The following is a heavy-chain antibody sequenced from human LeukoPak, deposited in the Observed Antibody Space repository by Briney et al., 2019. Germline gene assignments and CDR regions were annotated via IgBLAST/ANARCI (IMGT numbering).Heavy chain of an antibody. CDR1: GYTFTSYG. J-gene: IGHJ6*02. Sequence: ASVKVSCKASGYTFTSYGISWVRQAPGQGLEWMGWISAYNGNTNYAQKLQGRVTMTTDTSTSTAYMELRSLRSDDTAVYYCARSESAAPDYYYYGMDVWGQGTTVTVSS. CDR3: ARSESAAPDYYYYGMDV. D-gene: IGHD2-2*01. CDR2: ISAYNGNT. V-gene: IGHV1-18*01.